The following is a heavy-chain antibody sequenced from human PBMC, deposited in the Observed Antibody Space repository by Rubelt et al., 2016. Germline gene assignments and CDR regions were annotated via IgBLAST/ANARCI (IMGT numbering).Heavy chain of an antibody. V-gene: IGHV3-7*01. CDR2: IKEDGNEK. D-gene: IGHD3-3*01. Sequence: SCVASGFTFSNYGMNWVRQAPGKGLEWVADIKEDGNEKQYVDSVKGRFTISRDNAKNALYLQMNSLRAEDTAVYYCARDGGWSGYYLLDYWGQGILVTVSS. J-gene: IGHJ4*02. CDR1: GFTFSNYG. CDR3: ARDGGWSGYYLLDY.